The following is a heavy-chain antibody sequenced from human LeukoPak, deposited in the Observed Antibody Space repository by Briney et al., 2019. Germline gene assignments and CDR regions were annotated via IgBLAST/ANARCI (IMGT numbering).Heavy chain of an antibody. J-gene: IGHJ5*02. CDR1: GYTFSSYG. V-gene: IGHV1-18*01. D-gene: IGHD6-13*01. CDR2: IATYNGNS. Sequence: GASVKVSCKASGYTFSSYGISWVRQAPGQGLEWMGWIATYNGNSKYAQKVQGRVTMTTDTSTTTAYMELGTLRSDDTAVYYCARDMVGLAANGNWFDPWGQGTLVTVSS. CDR3: ARDMVGLAANGNWFDP.